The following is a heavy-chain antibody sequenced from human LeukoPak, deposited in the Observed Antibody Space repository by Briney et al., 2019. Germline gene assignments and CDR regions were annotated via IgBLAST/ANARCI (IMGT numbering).Heavy chain of an antibody. Sequence: PSETLSLTCTVSGGSIIINNYYWGWVRQPPGKGLEWIGSIYYSGSTYYNPSVKGRITISVDTSKNQFSLKLSSVTAADTAVYYCARDRIYGSGSDHFDYWGQGTLVTVSS. CDR3: ARDRIYGSGSDHFDY. CDR2: IYYSGST. CDR1: GGSIIINNYY. V-gene: IGHV4-39*07. D-gene: IGHD3-10*01. J-gene: IGHJ4*02.